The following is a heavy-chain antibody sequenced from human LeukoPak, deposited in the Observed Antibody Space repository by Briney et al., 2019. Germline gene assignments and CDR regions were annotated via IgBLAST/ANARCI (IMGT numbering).Heavy chain of an antibody. CDR2: ISSSSSSYI. CDR1: GFTFSSYS. J-gene: IGHJ4*02. D-gene: IGHD6-13*01. V-gene: IGHV3-21*01. CDR3: ASGASIAAAGTKGHYFDY. Sequence: PGGSLRLSCAASGFTFSSYSMNWVRQAPGKGLEWVSSISSSSSSYIYYADSVKGRFTISRDNAKNSLYLQMDSLRAEDTAVYYCASGASIAAAGTKGHYFDYWGQGTLVTVSS.